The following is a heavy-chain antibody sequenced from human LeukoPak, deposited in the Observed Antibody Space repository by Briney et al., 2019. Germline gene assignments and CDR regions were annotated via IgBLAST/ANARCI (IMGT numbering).Heavy chain of an antibody. CDR3: AGSVTAGQYYFDS. Sequence: AETLSLTFAVYGGSFSGYYWSWIRQPPGKGLEWIGEINHSGSTNYNPSLKSRVTISVDTSKNQFSLKLTSVTAADTAVYYCAGSVTAGQYYFDSWGQGTLVTVSS. D-gene: IGHD4-11*01. J-gene: IGHJ4*02. CDR1: GGSFSGYY. V-gene: IGHV4-34*01. CDR2: INHSGST.